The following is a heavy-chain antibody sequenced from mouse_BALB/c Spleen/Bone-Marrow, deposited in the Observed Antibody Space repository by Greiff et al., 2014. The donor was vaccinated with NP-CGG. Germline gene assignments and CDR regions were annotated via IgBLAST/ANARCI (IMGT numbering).Heavy chain of an antibody. V-gene: IGHV14-3*02. D-gene: IGHD1-1*01. CDR3: ASYYYGSSSFAY. CDR1: GFNIKDTY. J-gene: IGHJ3*01. Sequence: VQLQQSGAELVKPGASVKLSCTASGFNIKDTYMHWVKQRPEQGLEWIGRIDPANGNTKYDPKFQGKATITADTSSNTAYLQPSSLTSEDTAVYYCASYYYGSSSFAYWGQGTLVTVSA. CDR2: IDPANGNT.